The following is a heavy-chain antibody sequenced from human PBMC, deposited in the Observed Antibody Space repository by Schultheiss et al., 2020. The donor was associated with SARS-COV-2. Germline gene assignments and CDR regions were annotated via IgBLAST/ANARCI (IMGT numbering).Heavy chain of an antibody. Sequence: GGSLRLSCAASGFTFNNYAIYWVRQAPGKGLVWVSRISSDGSKTDYADSVKGRFTVSRDNAKNTVYLQMNSLRVEDTAVYYCAKDTLAARSYWGQGTLVTVSS. CDR3: AKDTLAARSY. V-gene: IGHV3-74*01. D-gene: IGHD6-6*01. CDR1: GFTFNNYA. J-gene: IGHJ4*02. CDR2: ISSDGSKT.